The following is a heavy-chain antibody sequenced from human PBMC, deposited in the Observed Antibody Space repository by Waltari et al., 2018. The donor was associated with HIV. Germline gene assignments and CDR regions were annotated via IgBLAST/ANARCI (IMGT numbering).Heavy chain of an antibody. CDR2: ISHDAINK. CDR1: GFTFNNYA. J-gene: IGHJ6*02. CDR3: ATSGHGGPYYYYGLDV. D-gene: IGHD5-12*01. Sequence: QVQLVESGGGVVQPGRSLRLSCAASGFTFNNYAMLWVRQAPGRGLDWLSLISHDAINKYYADSVKGRFTISRDNSKNTLYIQMSSLTSEDTAVYFCATSGHGGPYYYYGLDVWGQGTTVTVSS. V-gene: IGHV3-30-3*01.